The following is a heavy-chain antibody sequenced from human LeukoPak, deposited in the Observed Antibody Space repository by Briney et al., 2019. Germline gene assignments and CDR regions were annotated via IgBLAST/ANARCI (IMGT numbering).Heavy chain of an antibody. D-gene: IGHD1-1*01. V-gene: IGHV3-7*01. CDR2: TNEAGGDK. CDR1: GFTFSSYS. J-gene: IGHJ4*02. CDR3: AIATTGRGAFGS. Sequence: GGSLRLSCAASGFTFSSYSMNWVRQAPGKGLECVASTNEAGGDKYYVDSVKGRFTISRDNSKKSLSLQMNSLTAEDTAIYYCAIATTGRGAFGSWGQGTLVSVSS.